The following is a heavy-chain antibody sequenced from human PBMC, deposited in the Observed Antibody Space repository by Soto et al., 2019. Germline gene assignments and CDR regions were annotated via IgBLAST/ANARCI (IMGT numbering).Heavy chain of an antibody. Sequence: ASETLSLTCTVSGGSISSGGYYWSWIRQHPGKGLEWIGYIYYSGSTYYNPSLKSRVTISVDTSKNQFSLKLSSVTAADTAVYYCARVGAAGPPWFDYWGQGTLVTVSS. J-gene: IGHJ4*02. V-gene: IGHV4-31*03. CDR3: ARVGAAGPPWFDY. CDR1: GGSISSGGYY. D-gene: IGHD6-13*01. CDR2: IYYSGST.